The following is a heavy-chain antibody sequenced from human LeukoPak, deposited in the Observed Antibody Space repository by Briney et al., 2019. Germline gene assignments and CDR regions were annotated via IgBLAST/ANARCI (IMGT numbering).Heavy chain of an antibody. D-gene: IGHD6-19*01. CDR1: GFTFSSYA. J-gene: IGHJ4*02. V-gene: IGHV3-23*01. CDR2: ISGDGANT. CDR3: AKLIAVADTDDY. Sequence: QTGGSLRLSCAASGFTFSSYAMSWVRQAPGKGLEWVSSISGDGANTYCADSVKGRFTVSRDNSKNTLYLQMNSLRAEDTAAYYCAKLIAVADTDDYWGQGTLVTVSS.